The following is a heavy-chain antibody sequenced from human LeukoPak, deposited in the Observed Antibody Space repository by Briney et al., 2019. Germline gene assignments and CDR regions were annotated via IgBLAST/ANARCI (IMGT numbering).Heavy chain of an antibody. V-gene: IGHV7-4-1*02. Sequence: GASVKVSCKASGYTFTNYAMNWVRQAPGQGLEWMGWIHPSTGNPTYAQGFTGRFVFSLDTSVSTAYLQITNLKAEDTAVYYCARRVLSSISSSGLEIDSWGQGTLVTVSS. D-gene: IGHD6-6*01. CDR3: ARRVLSSISSSGLEIDS. CDR1: GYTFTNYA. J-gene: IGHJ4*02. CDR2: IHPSTGNP.